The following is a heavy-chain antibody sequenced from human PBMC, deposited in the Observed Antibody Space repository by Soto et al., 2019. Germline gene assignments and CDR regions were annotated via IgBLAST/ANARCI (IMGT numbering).Heavy chain of an antibody. Sequence: ASVKVSCKASGYTFTSYDINWVRQATGQGLEWMGWMNPNSGNTGYAQKFEGRVTMTRNTSISTAHMELSSLRSEDTAVYYCARGLIMITFGGVIALDAFDIWGQGTMVTVSS. CDR1: GYTFTSYD. CDR3: ARGLIMITFGGVIALDAFDI. D-gene: IGHD3-16*02. V-gene: IGHV1-8*01. J-gene: IGHJ3*02. CDR2: MNPNSGNT.